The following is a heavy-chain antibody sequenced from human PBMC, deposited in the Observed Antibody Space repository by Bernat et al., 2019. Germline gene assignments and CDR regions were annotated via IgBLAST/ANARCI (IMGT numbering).Heavy chain of an antibody. J-gene: IGHJ4*02. Sequence: EVQLLESGGGLVQPGGSLRLSCAASGFTFSSYAMSWVRQAPGKGLEWVSAISGSGGSTYYADSVKGRFTISRDNSKNTLYLQMNSLRAEDTAVYDCAREKCSGGSCGLDYWGQGTLVTVSS. V-gene: IGHV3-23*01. CDR2: ISGSGGST. CDR3: AREKCSGGSCGLDY. D-gene: IGHD2-15*01. CDR1: GFTFSSYA.